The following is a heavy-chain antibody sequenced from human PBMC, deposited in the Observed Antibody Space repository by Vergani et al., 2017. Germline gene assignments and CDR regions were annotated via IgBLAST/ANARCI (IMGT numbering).Heavy chain of an antibody. CDR2: ISSSGSP. CDR3: ARPVGPSAIADGYHV. Sequence: QLQLQESGPGLLKPSETLSLTCSVSGTYISGSSDYWGWIRQPPGKGLEWIGSISSSGSPYYNPTLKSRLAFSVDTSKNLFSLRLKSVTATDTGMYYCARPVGPSAIADGYHVWGQGTMVTVS. J-gene: IGHJ3*01. D-gene: IGHD3-10*01. V-gene: IGHV4-39*02. CDR1: GTYISGSSDY.